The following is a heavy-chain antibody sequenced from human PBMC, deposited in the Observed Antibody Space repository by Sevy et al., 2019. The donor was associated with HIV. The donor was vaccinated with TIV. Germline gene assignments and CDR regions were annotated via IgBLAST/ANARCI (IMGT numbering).Heavy chain of an antibody. J-gene: IGHJ4*02. D-gene: IGHD2-21*01. CDR1: GFSFSSYG. Sequence: GGSLRLSCAASGFSFSSYGMHWVRQAPGKGLERMSYIQYDGSNKDYADSVKGRFTISRDNSKNTLYLQMNSLRVEDTAVFYCVKEGGGEGGDHWGQGTLVTVSS. CDR3: VKEGGGEGGDH. V-gene: IGHV3-30*02. CDR2: IQYDGSNK.